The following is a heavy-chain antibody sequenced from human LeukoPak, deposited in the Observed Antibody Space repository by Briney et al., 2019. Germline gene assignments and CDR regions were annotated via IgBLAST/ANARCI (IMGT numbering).Heavy chain of an antibody. J-gene: IGHJ5*02. CDR1: GFTFSSYA. CDR3: AKDRVSPGFNWFDP. CDR2: INGRGDNT. Sequence: GGSLRLSCAASGFTFSSYAMSWVRQPPGKGLEWVSAINGRGDNTYYADFVKGRFTISRDNSKSTVYLQMNSLRTEDTAVYYCAKDRVSPGFNWFDPWGQGTLVTVSS. V-gene: IGHV3-23*01. D-gene: IGHD2/OR15-2a*01.